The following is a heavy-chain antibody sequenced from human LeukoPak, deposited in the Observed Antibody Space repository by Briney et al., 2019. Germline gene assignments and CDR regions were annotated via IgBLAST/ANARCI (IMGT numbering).Heavy chain of an antibody. CDR3: ARFGTY. J-gene: IGHJ4*02. CDR1: GGSFSGYF. Sequence: PSETLSLICAVYGGSFSGYFWSWIRQPPGKGLEWIGEINRSGSTTYNPSIKSRVTISVDTSKNQFSLKLNSVTAADTAVYYCARFGTYWGQGILVTVSS. V-gene: IGHV4-34*01. D-gene: IGHD3-10*01. CDR2: INRSGST.